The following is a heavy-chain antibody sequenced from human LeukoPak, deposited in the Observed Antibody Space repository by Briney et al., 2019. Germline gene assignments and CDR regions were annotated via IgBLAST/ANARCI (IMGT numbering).Heavy chain of an antibody. CDR2: IKASGDGT. V-gene: IGHV3-23*01. CDR1: RFTFTNYA. CDR3: GRDPNGDYVGAFDFQR. D-gene: IGHD4-17*01. J-gene: IGHJ1*01. Sequence: GGSLRLSCAASRFTFTNYAMTWVRQAPGKGLEWVSSIKASGDGTYYADSVKGRFTISRDNYRNSLYLQMNSLRTEDTAVYYCGRDPNGDYVGAFDFQRWGQGTLVTVSS.